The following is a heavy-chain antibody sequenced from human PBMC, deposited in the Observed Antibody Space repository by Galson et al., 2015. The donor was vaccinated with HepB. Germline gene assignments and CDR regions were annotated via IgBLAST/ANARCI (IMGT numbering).Heavy chain of an antibody. D-gene: IGHD2-2*01. V-gene: IGHV1-69*13. CDR1: GGTFSNYA. J-gene: IGHJ4*02. Sequence: SVKVSCKASGGTFSNYAFSWVRQAPGQGLEWMGVIIPMFRTPNYAQKFQGRVTITADESTTTVYMELSSLRSEDTAVYYCARWAEYCSTANCYFPLDYWGQGTLVTVSS. CDR2: IIPMFRTP. CDR3: ARWAEYCSTANCYFPLDY.